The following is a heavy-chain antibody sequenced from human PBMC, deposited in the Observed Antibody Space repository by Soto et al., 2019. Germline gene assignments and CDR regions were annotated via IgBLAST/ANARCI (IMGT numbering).Heavy chain of an antibody. D-gene: IGHD6-6*01. V-gene: IGHV1-8*01. CDR2: MNPNSGNT. CDR3: ARTFSSSSSYYYYYIDV. J-gene: IGHJ6*03. Sequence: ASVKVSCKASGYTFTRYDFNWVRQATGQGLEWMGWMNPNSGNTGYAQKFQGRVTMTRNTSISTAYMELSSLRSDDTAVYYCARTFSSSSSYYYYYIDVWGKGTTVTVSS. CDR1: GYTFTRYD.